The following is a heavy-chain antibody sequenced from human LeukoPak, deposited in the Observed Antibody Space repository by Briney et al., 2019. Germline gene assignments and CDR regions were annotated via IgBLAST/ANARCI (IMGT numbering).Heavy chain of an antibody. CDR1: GFTFSSYS. D-gene: IGHD2-2*02. J-gene: IGHJ4*02. CDR2: FTSRSRNI. Sequence: GGSLRLSCAASGFTFSSYSMTWVRQAPGKRLEWVSSFTSRSRNIYYADSVKGRFTISRDDAEKSLYLQMDSLRAEDTAVYYCAKTDCTSSSCYTIDYWGQGTLVTVSS. V-gene: IGHV3-21*04. CDR3: AKTDCTSSSCYTIDY.